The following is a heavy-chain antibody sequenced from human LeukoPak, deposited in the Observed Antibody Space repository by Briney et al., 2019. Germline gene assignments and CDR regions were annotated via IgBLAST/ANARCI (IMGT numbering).Heavy chain of an antibody. D-gene: IGHD3-22*01. CDR1: GFTFSSYA. Sequence: GGSLRLSCAASGFTFSSYAMSWVRQAPGKGLEWVSAISGSGGSTYYADSVKGRFTISRVNSKNTLYLQMNSLRAEDTAVYYCAKDTSGSDAFDIWGQGTMVTVSS. CDR2: ISGSGGST. V-gene: IGHV3-23*01. J-gene: IGHJ3*02. CDR3: AKDTSGSDAFDI.